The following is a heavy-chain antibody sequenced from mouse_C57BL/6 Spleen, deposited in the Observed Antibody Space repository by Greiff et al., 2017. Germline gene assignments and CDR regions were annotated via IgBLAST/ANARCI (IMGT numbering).Heavy chain of an antibody. V-gene: IGHV1-69*01. CDR2: IDPSDSYT. D-gene: IGHD1-1*01. J-gene: IGHJ2*01. CDR3: ARGESYGSSPFDY. Sequence: QVQLQQPGAELVMPGASVKLSCKASGYTFTSYWMHWVKQRPGQGLEWIGEIDPSDSYTNYNQKFKGKSTLTVAKSSSTAYMQLSSLTSEDSAVYYCARGESYGSSPFDYWSQGTTLTVSS. CDR1: GYTFTSYW.